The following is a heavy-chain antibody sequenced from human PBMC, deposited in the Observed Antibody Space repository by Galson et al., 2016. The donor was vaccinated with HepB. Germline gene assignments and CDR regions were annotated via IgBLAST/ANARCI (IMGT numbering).Heavy chain of an antibody. V-gene: IGHV4-38-2*02. CDR1: NYAISSGHN. J-gene: IGHJ6*02. CDR2: IHHSGIT. Sequence: LSLTCTVSNYAISSGHNWGWIRQPPGRGLEWIGTIHHSGITYYKSSLKSRVTMSIATSNNQFSLKLRSVTAAATAVYYCARDLYHGMDVWGQGTTVTVS. CDR3: ARDLYHGMDV. D-gene: IGHD3-16*02.